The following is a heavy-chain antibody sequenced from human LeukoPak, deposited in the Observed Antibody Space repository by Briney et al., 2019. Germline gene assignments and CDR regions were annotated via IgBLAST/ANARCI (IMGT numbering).Heavy chain of an antibody. CDR1: GFTVSSNY. V-gene: IGHV3-64D*09. Sequence: PGGSLRLSCAASGFTVSSNYMSWVRQAPGKGLEYASAISATGGSTYYADSVKGRFTISRDNSKNTLYLQMSSLRAEDTAVYYCVKVLLNGSGGYWFDPRGQGTLVTVSS. CDR2: ISATGGST. CDR3: VKVLLNGSGGYWFDP. J-gene: IGHJ5*02. D-gene: IGHD3-10*01.